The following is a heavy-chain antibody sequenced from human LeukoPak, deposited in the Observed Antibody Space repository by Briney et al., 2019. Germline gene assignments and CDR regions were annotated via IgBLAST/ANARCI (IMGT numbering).Heavy chain of an antibody. J-gene: IGHJ4*02. CDR1: GITLSNYG. Sequence: GGSLRLSCAVSGITLSNYGMSWVRQAPGKGLEWVAGISGSGGRTTYGDSVKGRFTISRDNPKNTLYLQMNSLRAEDTAMYFCAKRGVVIRVILVGFHKEAFYFDSWGQGALVTVSS. CDR3: AKRGVVIRVILVGFHKEAFYFDS. V-gene: IGHV3-23*01. D-gene: IGHD3-22*01. CDR2: ISGSGGRT.